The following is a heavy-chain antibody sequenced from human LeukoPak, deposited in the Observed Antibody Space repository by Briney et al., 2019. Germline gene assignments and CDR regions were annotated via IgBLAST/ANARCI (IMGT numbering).Heavy chain of an antibody. D-gene: IGHD1-26*01. J-gene: IGHJ4*02. CDR2: IYSGGST. CDR3: ARDGARELLINDY. CDR1: GFTVSSNY. V-gene: IGHV3-66*01. Sequence: QPGGSLRLSCAASGFTVSSNYMSWVRQAPGKGLEWVSVIYSGGSTYYADSVKGRFTISRDNSKNTLYLQMNSLRAEDTAVYYCARDGARELLINDYWGQGTLVTVSS.